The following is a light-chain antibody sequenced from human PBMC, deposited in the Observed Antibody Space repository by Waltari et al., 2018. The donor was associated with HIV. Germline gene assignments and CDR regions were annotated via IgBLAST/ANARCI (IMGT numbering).Light chain of an antibody. CDR3: KQYNLFSWT. Sequence: DIQMTQSPSTLSASVGDRVTITCRASQTINNQWLAWYQQKPGQAPKLLIYKASVLDSGVPSRFSGSGSGTEFTLTISSLQPDDFGTYYYKQYNLFSWTFGQGTKVDIK. V-gene: IGKV1-5*03. CDR1: QTINNQW. J-gene: IGKJ1*01. CDR2: KAS.